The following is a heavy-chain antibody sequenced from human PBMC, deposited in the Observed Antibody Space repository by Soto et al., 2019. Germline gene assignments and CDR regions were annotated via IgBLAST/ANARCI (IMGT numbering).Heavy chain of an antibody. J-gene: IGHJ4*02. CDR2: IIPIFGTA. CDR3: ARPHYYDSSGYPLYFDY. V-gene: IGHV1-69*13. CDR1: GGTFSSYA. D-gene: IGHD3-22*01. Sequence: ASVKVSCKASGGTFSSYAISWVRQAPGQGLEWMGGIIPIFGTANYAQKFQGRVTITADESTSTAYMELSSLRSEDTAVYYCARPHYYDSSGYPLYFDYWGQGTLVTVSS.